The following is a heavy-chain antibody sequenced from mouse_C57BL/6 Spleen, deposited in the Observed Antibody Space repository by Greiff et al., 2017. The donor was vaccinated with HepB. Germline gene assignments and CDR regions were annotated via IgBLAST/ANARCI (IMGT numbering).Heavy chain of an antibody. V-gene: IGHV1-64*01. CDR2: IHPNSGST. CDR3: ARPVTTVRAMDY. Sequence: QVQLQQPGAELVKPGASVKLSCKASGYTFTSYWMHWVKQRPGQGLEWIGMIHPNSGSTNYNEKFKSKATLTVDKSSSTAYMQLSSLTSEDSAVYYCARPVTTVRAMDYWGQGTSVTVSS. J-gene: IGHJ4*01. D-gene: IGHD1-1*01. CDR1: GYTFTSYW.